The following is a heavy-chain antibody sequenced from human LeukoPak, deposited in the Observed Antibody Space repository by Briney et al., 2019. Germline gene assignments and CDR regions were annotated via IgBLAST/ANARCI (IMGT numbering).Heavy chain of an antibody. CDR1: GYTFTGYY. CDR2: INPNSGGT. V-gene: IGHV1-2*06. Sequence: ASVKVSCKASGYTFTGYYMHWVRQAPGQGLEWMGRINPNSGGTNYAQKFQGRVTMTRDTSISTAYMELSRLRSDDTAVYYCARLPYYDSSGFYYFDYWGQGTLVTVSS. J-gene: IGHJ4*02. CDR3: ARLPYYDSSGFYYFDY. D-gene: IGHD3-22*01.